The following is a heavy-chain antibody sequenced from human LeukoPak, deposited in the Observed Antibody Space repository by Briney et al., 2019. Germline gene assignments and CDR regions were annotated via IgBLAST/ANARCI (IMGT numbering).Heavy chain of an antibody. V-gene: IGHV1-69*05. J-gene: IGHJ4*02. CDR2: IISIFGTA. CDR3: AGETLRGYSYGPHDY. D-gene: IGHD5-18*01. CDR1: GGTFSSYA. Sequence: SVKVSCKASGGTFSSYAISWVRQAPGQWLEWMGGIISIFGTANYAQKFQGRVTITTDESTSTAYMELSSLRSEDTAVYYCAGETLRGYSYGPHDYWGQGTLVTVSS.